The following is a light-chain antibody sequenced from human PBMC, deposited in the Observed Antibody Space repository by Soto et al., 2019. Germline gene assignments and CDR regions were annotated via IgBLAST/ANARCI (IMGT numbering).Light chain of an antibody. Sequence: DIQMTQSPSSLSASVGDTVTIDCRASQSISNHLNWYQQKPGKAPKLLIFAASSLQSGVPSRFSGSRSGPDFTLTISSLQPEDFATYYCQQSYSSPPTFGQGTKVDIK. CDR1: QSISNH. J-gene: IGKJ1*01. CDR2: AAS. CDR3: QQSYSSPPT. V-gene: IGKV1-39*01.